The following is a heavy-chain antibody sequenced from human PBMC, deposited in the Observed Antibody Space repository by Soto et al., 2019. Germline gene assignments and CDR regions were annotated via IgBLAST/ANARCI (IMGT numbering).Heavy chain of an antibody. Sequence: SVEVSCKASGGTFRSYSISWVRQAPGQGLEWMGGIIPIFGTANYAQKFQGRVTITADKSTSTAYTELSSLRAEDTAVYYCARAERNFYVSSGYYRFLRYCMDVWGQGTTVTVSS. CDR1: GGTFRSYS. CDR2: IIPIFGTA. V-gene: IGHV1-69*06. J-gene: IGHJ6*02. D-gene: IGHD3-22*01. CDR3: ARAERNFYVSSGYYRFLRYCMDV.